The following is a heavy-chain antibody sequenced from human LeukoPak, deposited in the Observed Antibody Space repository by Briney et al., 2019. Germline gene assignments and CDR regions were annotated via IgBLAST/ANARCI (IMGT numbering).Heavy chain of an antibody. CDR1: GGSISSYY. D-gene: IGHD3-22*01. V-gene: IGHV4-59*01. CDR3: ARDQPTYYYDSSGYYRGYYFDY. CDR2: IYYSGST. Sequence: SETLSLTCTVSGGSISSYYWSWIRQPPGKGLEWIGYIYYSGSTNYNPSLKTRVTISVDTSKNQCSPKLSSVTAADTAVYYCARDQPTYYYDSSGYYRGYYFDYWGQGTLVTVSS. J-gene: IGHJ4*02.